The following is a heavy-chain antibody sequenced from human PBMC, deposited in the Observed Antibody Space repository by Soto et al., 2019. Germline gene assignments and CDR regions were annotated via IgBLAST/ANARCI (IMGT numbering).Heavy chain of an antibody. CDR1: GDSINGENYY. D-gene: IGHD2-2*01. V-gene: IGHV4-31*03. CDR3: ARGPDVAVEPAAPYYFDF. J-gene: IGHJ4*02. Sequence: QVQLQESGPGLVKPSQTLSLTCTVSGDSINGENYYWSWVRQLPGKGLEWIGYFYKRGDTYSNPSLCGRVAISVDSSNNQFALKLTSVTAADTAVYYCARGPDVAVEPAAPYYFDFWGQGAQVTVSS. CDR2: FYKRGDT.